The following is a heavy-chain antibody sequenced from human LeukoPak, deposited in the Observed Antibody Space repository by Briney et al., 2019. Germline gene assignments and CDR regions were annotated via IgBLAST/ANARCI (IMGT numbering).Heavy chain of an antibody. Sequence: SETLSLTCTVSGGSISRSSYYWGWIRQPPGKGLEWIGSIYYSGLTYDNPSLKNRVTISVDTSKNQFSLKLSSVTAADTAVYYCARARSRIYYFDYWGQGTLVTVSS. CDR3: ARARSRIYYFDY. J-gene: IGHJ4*02. CDR2: IYYSGLT. V-gene: IGHV4-39*07. CDR1: GGSISRSSYY. D-gene: IGHD2-15*01.